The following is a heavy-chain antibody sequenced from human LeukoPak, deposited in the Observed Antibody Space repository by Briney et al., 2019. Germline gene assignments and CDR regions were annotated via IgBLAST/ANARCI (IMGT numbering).Heavy chain of an antibody. CDR1: GGSISSYY. Sequence: AETLCLTCTVSGGSISSYYWSWIRQPPGKGLEWLGYIYYSGSTNYNPSLKSRVTISVDTSKNQFSLKLSSVTAADTAVYYCARVMSGWYSGYGVFDYWGQGTLVTVSS. CDR3: ARVMSGWYSGYGVFDY. J-gene: IGHJ4*02. CDR2: IYYSGST. D-gene: IGHD5-12*01. V-gene: IGHV4-59*01.